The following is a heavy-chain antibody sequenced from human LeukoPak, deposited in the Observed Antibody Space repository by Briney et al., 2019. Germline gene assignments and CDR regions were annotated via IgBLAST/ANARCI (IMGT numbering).Heavy chain of an antibody. CDR1: GFTFSSYA. J-gene: IGHJ6*03. Sequence: GGSLRLSCAASGFTFSSYAMHWVRQAPGKGLEYVSAISSNGGSTYYANSVKGRFTISRDNSKNTLYLQMGSLRAEDMAVYYCARGPRVTIFGVVKYYYYYYMDVWGKGTTVTVSS. CDR2: ISSNGGST. D-gene: IGHD3-3*01. CDR3: ARGPRVTIFGVVKYYYYYYMDV. V-gene: IGHV3-64*01.